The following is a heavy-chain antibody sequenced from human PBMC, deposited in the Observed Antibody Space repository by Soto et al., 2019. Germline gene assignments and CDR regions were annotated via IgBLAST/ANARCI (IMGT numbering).Heavy chain of an antibody. D-gene: IGHD1-7*01. CDR1: GFTFSNFA. CDR3: AKGNWNYVGYVDD. Sequence: EVQLLESGGGLIQPGGSLRLSCAASGFTFSNFAMTWVRQAPGKGLEWVSTMSGSGGTTYYADSVKGRFTISRDNSKNTLSLQMNSLRAEDTAVYYCAKGNWNYVGYVDDWGQGTLVTVSS. CDR2: MSGSGGTT. V-gene: IGHV3-23*01. J-gene: IGHJ4*02.